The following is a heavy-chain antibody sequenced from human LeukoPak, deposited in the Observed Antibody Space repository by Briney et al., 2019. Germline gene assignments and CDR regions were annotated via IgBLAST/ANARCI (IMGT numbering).Heavy chain of an antibody. CDR2: INHSVST. V-gene: IGHV4-34*01. D-gene: IGHD4-17*01. CDR1: GGSFSGYY. Sequence: SETLSLTCAVYGGSFSGYYWSWIRQPPKKGLEWIGEINHSVSTNYNPSLKSRVTISVDTSKNQFSLKVRSVTAADTAVYYCARDNYGDYHQAGYYGMDVWGQGTTVTVSS. J-gene: IGHJ6*02. CDR3: ARDNYGDYHQAGYYGMDV.